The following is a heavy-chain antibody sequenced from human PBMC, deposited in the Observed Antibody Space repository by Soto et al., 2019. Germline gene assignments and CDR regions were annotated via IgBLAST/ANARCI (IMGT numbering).Heavy chain of an antibody. CDR1: GGSVSSGSYY. Sequence: SETLSLTCTVSGGSVSSGSYYWSWIRQPPGKGLEWIGEINHSGSTNYNPSLKSRVTISVDTSKNQFSLKLSSVTAADTAVYYCARGEDSDIVVVVAARGNWFDPWGQGTLVTVSS. V-gene: IGHV4-39*07. CDR3: ARGEDSDIVVVVAARGNWFDP. J-gene: IGHJ5*02. D-gene: IGHD2-15*01. CDR2: INHSGST.